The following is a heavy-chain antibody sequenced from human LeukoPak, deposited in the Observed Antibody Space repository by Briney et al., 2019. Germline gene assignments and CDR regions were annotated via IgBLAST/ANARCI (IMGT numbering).Heavy chain of an antibody. CDR2: ISGSGDKT. J-gene: IGHJ4*02. D-gene: IGHD3-22*01. CDR3: AKGSYYDSSGSFYFDY. Sequence: GGSLRLSCAASGFTFSSYAMSWVRQAPGKGLEWVSGISGSGDKTYYADSVKGRFTISRDNSKNTLYVQVNSLGTEDTAAYYCAKGSYYDSSGSFYFDYWGQGTLVTVSS. CDR1: GFTFSSYA. V-gene: IGHV3-23*01.